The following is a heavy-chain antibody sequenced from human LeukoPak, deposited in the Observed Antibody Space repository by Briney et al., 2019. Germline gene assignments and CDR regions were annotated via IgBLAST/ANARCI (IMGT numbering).Heavy chain of an antibody. Sequence: GGSLRLSCAASGFTFSDDYMSWIRQTPGKGLEYIAYISTSGSSTYYADSVRGRFTISRDNTEKSLHLQMNTLRAEDTGVYYCARAGFSSGWYVGHWGQGTLVTVSS. D-gene: IGHD6-19*01. CDR2: ISTSGSST. CDR3: ARAGFSSGWYVGH. CDR1: GFTFSDDY. J-gene: IGHJ4*02. V-gene: IGHV3-11*01.